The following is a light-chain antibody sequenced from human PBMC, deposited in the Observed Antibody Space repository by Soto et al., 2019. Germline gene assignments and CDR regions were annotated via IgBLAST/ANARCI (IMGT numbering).Light chain of an antibody. V-gene: IGKV3-11*01. Sequence: IVLTQSPATLSLSPGERATLSCRASQGIFSHLDWFQQKPGQAPRLLIYATSNRASGVPARFSGSGSGTDFTLTSSSLEPEDFAVYYCQQRYTWPLSFGGGTKVEIK. J-gene: IGKJ4*01. CDR3: QQRYTWPLS. CDR1: QGIFSH. CDR2: ATS.